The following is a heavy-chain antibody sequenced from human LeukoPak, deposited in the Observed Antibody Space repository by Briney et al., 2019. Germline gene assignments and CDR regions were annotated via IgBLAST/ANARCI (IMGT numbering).Heavy chain of an antibody. J-gene: IGHJ4*02. CDR2: ISSSGSSI. CDR1: GFTFSSYE. CDR3: ARDRLFGNLPDY. Sequence: QPGGSLRLSCAASGFTFSSYEMNWVRQAPGKGLEWISYISSSGSSISYADSVKGRFTISRDNAKNSLNLQMNSLRAEDTAVYYCARDRLFGNLPDYWGQGTLVTVSS. V-gene: IGHV3-48*03. D-gene: IGHD1-7*01.